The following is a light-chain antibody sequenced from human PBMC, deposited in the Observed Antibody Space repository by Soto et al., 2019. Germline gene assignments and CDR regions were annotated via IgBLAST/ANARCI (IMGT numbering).Light chain of an antibody. CDR1: SSDVGAYSY. Sequence: QSALTQPPSASGSPGQSVTISCTGTSSDVGAYSYVSWYQQHPGKAPKLMIYEVSKRPSGVPDRFSGSKSGNTASLTVSGLQAGDEADYYCSSYAGSNNFVVFGGGTKVTVL. J-gene: IGLJ2*01. CDR2: EVS. CDR3: SSYAGSNNFVV. V-gene: IGLV2-8*01.